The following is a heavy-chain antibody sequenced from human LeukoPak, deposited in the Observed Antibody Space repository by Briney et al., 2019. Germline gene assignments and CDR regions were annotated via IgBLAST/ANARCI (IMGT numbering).Heavy chain of an antibody. CDR1: GFTFSTYA. CDR3: AKDSCSSTTCYWDY. Sequence: QPGGSLRLSCAASGFTFSTYAMSWVRQAPGTGLGWVSAISGSGGGTYYADSVKGRFTISRDNSKNTLYLQISSLRAEDTAIYYCAKDSCSSTTCYWDYWGQGTLVTVSS. D-gene: IGHD2-2*01. J-gene: IGHJ4*02. V-gene: IGHV3-23*01. CDR2: ISGSGGGT.